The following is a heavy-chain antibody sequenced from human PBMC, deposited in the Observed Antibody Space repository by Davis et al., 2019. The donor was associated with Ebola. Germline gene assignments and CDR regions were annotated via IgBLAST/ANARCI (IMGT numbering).Heavy chain of an antibody. CDR3: AKKTFSGPTDY. D-gene: IGHD2-15*01. J-gene: IGHJ4*02. V-gene: IGHV3-30*18. Sequence: PGGSLRLSCAASGFTFSSYGMHWVRQAPGKGLEWVAVISYDGSNKYYADSVKGRFTISRDNSKNTLYLQMNSLRAEDTAVYYCAKKTFSGPTDYWGQGTLVTVSS. CDR1: GFTFSSYG. CDR2: ISYDGSNK.